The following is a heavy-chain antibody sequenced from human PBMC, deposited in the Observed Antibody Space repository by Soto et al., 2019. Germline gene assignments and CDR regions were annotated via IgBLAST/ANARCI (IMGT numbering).Heavy chain of an antibody. CDR2: ISSSSSTI. V-gene: IGHV3-48*02. J-gene: IGHJ2*01. CDR3: ARRTRGIAVAGPNWYFDL. D-gene: IGHD6-19*01. CDR1: GFTFSSYS. Sequence: EVQLVESGGGLVQPGGSLRLSCAASGFTFSSYSMIWVRQAPGKGLEWVSYISSSSSTIYYADSVKGRFTISRDNAKNSLYLQMNSLRDEDTAVYYCARRTRGIAVAGPNWYFDLWGRGTLVTVSS.